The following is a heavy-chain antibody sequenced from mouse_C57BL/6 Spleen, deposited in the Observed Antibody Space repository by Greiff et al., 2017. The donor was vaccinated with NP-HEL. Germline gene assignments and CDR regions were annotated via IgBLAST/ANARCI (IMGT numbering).Heavy chain of an antibody. J-gene: IGHJ4*01. CDR1: GFTFSDYG. CDR2: ISSGSSTI. V-gene: IGHV5-17*01. CDR3: ARPSGGYCAMDY. Sequence: EVHLVESGGGLVKPGGSLKLSCAASGFTFSDYGMHWVRQAPEKGLEWVAYISSGSSTISYADTVKGRFTISRDNAKNTLFLQMTSLRSEDTAMYYCARPSGGYCAMDYWGQGTSVTVSS.